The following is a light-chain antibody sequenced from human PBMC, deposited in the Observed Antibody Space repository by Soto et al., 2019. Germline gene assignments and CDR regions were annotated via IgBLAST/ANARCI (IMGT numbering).Light chain of an antibody. J-gene: IGKJ5*01. Sequence: DIQVTQSPSSVSASVGDRVTITCRASQDIAAYLAWYQHKPGRAPELLIHAASSLQSGIPSRFSGSGSGTDFNLTINSLQPEDFATYYCQQAYSFPITFGQGTRLEIK. CDR3: QQAYSFPIT. V-gene: IGKV1D-12*01. CDR1: QDIAAY. CDR2: AAS.